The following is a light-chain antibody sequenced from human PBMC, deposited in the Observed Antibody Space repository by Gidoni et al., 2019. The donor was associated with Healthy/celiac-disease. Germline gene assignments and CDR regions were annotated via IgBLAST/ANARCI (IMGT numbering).Light chain of an antibody. J-gene: IGLJ2*01. Sequence: SYVLTQPPSVSVAPGKTATITCGGNNIGRKSVHWYQQKPGQAPVLVIYYDSDRPSGIPERITGSNSGNTATLTISRVEAGDEADYYCQVWDSISDHVVFGGGTKLTVL. CDR3: QVWDSISDHVV. CDR1: NIGRKS. CDR2: YDS. V-gene: IGLV3-21*04.